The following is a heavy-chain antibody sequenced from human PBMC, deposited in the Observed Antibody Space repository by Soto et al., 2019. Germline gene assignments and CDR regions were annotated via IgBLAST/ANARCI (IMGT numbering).Heavy chain of an antibody. CDR1: GYTFTSYD. J-gene: IGHJ6*02. D-gene: IGHD5-18*01. CDR2: MNPNSGNT. CDR3: ARGPGGWAYSYPVLSDYYGMDV. Sequence: ASVKVSCKASGYTFTSYDINWVRQATGQGLEWMGWMNPNSGNTGYAQKFQGRVTMTRNTSISTAYMELSSLRSEDTAVYYCARGPGGWAYSYPVLSDYYGMDVWGQGTTVTVSS. V-gene: IGHV1-8*01.